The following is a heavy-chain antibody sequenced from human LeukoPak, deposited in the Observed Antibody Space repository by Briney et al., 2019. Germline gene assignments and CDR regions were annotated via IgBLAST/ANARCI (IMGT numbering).Heavy chain of an antibody. D-gene: IGHD3-10*01. Sequence: PSETLSLTCAVSGGSISSGSSAWSWIRQPPGKGLEWIGYIYLSGTTYRNPSLKSRVTISLDRSKHQFSLNLKSVTAADTAVYYCARAVHYYGSGSYFFDYWGQGTLVTVSS. CDR2: IYLSGTT. J-gene: IGHJ4*02. CDR3: ARAVHYYGSGSYFFDY. CDR1: GGSISSGSSA. V-gene: IGHV4-30-2*01.